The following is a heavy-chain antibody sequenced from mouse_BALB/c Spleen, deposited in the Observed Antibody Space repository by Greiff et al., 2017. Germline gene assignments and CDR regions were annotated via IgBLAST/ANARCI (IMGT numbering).Heavy chain of an antibody. CDR1: GYTFTSYW. J-gene: IGHJ2*01. V-gene: IGHV1-7*01. CDR2: INPSTGYT. CDR3: ARKGNYFDY. Sequence: VQGVESGAELAKPGASVKMSCKASGYTFTSYWMHWVNQRPGQGLEWIGYINPSTGYTEYNQKFKDKATLTADKSSSTAYMQLSSLTSEDSAVYYCARKGNYFDYWGQGTTLTVSS.